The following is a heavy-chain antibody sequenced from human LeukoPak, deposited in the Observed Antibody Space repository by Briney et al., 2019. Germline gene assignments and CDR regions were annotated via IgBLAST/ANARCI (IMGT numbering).Heavy chain of an antibody. Sequence: SETLSLTCTVSGGPISSSSYYWGWIRQPPGKGLEWIGRIYYSGSTYYNPSLKSRVTISVDTSKNQFSLNLSSVNAADTAVYYCARSSSGWTHVDYWGQGTLVTVSS. CDR1: GGPISSSSYY. J-gene: IGHJ4*02. D-gene: IGHD6-19*01. CDR2: IYYSGST. V-gene: IGHV4-39*01. CDR3: ARSSSGWTHVDY.